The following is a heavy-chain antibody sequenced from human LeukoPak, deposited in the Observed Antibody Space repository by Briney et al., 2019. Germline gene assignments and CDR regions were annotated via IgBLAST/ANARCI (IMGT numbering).Heavy chain of an antibody. CDR1: GYTCTGYY. CDR3: AXXXXXXXXXXYYFDY. Sequence: GASVKVSCKASGYTCTGYYMHWVRQAPGQGLEWMGWINPNSGGTNYAQKFQGRVTMIRDTSISTAYMELSRLRSDDTAVYYCAXXXXXXXXXXYYFDYWGQGTLVTVSS. J-gene: IGHJ4*02. V-gene: IGHV1-2*02. CDR2: INPNSGGT.